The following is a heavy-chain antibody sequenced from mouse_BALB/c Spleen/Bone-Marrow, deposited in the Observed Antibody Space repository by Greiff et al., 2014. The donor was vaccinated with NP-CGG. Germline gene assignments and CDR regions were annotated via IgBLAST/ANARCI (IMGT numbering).Heavy chain of an antibody. V-gene: IGHV2-9*02. D-gene: IGHD1-2*01. CDR2: IWADGST. CDR3: ARITTATGAMDY. CDR1: GFSLTNYG. J-gene: IGHJ4*01. Sequence: VMLVESGPGLVAPSQSLSITCTVSGFSLTNYGVHWVRQPPGKGLEWLGEIWADGSTNYNSSLMSRLSISKDNSKSQVFFKMNSLQTDDTAMYYCARITTATGAMDYWGQGTSVTVSS.